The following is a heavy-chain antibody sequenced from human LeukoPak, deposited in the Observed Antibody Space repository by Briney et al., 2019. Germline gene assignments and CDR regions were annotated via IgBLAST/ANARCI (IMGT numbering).Heavy chain of an antibody. CDR3: ATGRNTWNDDHFDY. Sequence: QTGGSLRLSCAASGFTFNIYGMPWVRQAPGRGLEWVSVISYDGVNKHYAQSVKGRFTVSRDNFKNTLSLQMDSLRDEDTAVYYCATGRNTWNDDHFDYWGQGTLVTVSS. D-gene: IGHD1-20*01. CDR2: ISYDGVNK. CDR1: GFTFNIYG. J-gene: IGHJ4*02. V-gene: IGHV3-30*03.